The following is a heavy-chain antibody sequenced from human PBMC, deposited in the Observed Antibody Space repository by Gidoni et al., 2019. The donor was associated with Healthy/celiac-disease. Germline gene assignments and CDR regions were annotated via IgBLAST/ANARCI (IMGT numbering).Heavy chain of an antibody. D-gene: IGHD3-10*01. J-gene: IGHJ6*02. CDR3: ARDLLLLWFGESIPGYYGMDV. CDR2: INPNSGGT. V-gene: IGHV1-2*02. Sequence: QVQLVQSGAEVKKPGASVKVSCKASGYTFTGYYMHWVRQAPGQGLEWMGWINPNSGGTNYAQKFQGRVTMTRDTSISTAYMELSRLRSDDTAVYYCARDLLLLWFGESIPGYYGMDVWGQGTTVTVSS. CDR1: GYTFTGYY.